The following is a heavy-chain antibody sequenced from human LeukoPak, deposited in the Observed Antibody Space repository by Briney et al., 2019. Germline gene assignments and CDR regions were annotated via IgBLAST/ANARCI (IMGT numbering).Heavy chain of an antibody. V-gene: IGHV4-38-2*02. CDR2: IYHTGST. CDR1: GSGYSISGGFY. CDR3: ARRRGSYYFDY. D-gene: IGHD1-26*01. J-gene: IGHJ4*02. Sequence: SETLSLTCTVSGSGYSISGGFYWGWIRQPPGKGLEWIGSIYHTGSTYYNPSLKSRVTISVDTSKNQFSLNLSSVTAADTAVYYCARRRGSYYFDYWGQGTLVTVSS.